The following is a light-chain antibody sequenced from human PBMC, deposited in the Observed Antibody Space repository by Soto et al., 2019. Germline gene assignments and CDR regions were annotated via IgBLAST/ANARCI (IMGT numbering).Light chain of an antibody. CDR2: GAS. CDR3: QQYNNWPIT. Sequence: EIVMTQSPATLSVPPGKRSTLSCRASQSVRRNLAWYQQKHVQVPRLLIYGASTRAAGIPARFSGSGYGTEFTLAISSMKYEDFAVYLCQQYNNWPITFGHGTRLEIK. V-gene: IGKV3-15*01. J-gene: IGKJ5*01. CDR1: QSVRRN.